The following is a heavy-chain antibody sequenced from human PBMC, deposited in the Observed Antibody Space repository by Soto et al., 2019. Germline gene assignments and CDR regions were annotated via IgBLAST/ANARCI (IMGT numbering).Heavy chain of an antibody. CDR3: ATPTPNTVTAFGF. D-gene: IGHD3-3*02. CDR1: GFTFSNFA. J-gene: IGHJ4*02. CDR2: ISGSGDDT. V-gene: IGHV3-23*01. Sequence: QLLESGGGFVQPGGSLRLSCVASGFTFSNFAMAWVRQAPGEGLEWVSAISGSGDDTFYADSMKGRFTISRDNSKDTLYLQINRLGAEDTAVYYCATPTPNTVTAFGFWGQGTLVTVSS.